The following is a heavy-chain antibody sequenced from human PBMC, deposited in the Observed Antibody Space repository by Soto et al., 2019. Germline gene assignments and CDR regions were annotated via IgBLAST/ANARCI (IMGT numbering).Heavy chain of an antibody. J-gene: IGHJ5*02. CDR3: ARGGVLGYCISTSCLNWFDP. D-gene: IGHD2-2*01. Sequence: SETLSLTCTVSGGSIGSYYWSWIRQPPGKGLEWIGYIYYSGSTNYNPSLKSRVTISVDTSKNQFSLKLSSVTAADTAVYYCARGGVLGYCISTSCLNWFDPWGQGTLVTVSS. CDR1: GGSIGSYY. V-gene: IGHV4-59*01. CDR2: IYYSGST.